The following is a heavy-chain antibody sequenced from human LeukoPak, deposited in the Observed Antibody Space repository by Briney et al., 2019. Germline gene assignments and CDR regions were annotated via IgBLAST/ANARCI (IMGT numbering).Heavy chain of an antibody. V-gene: IGHV4-59*01. D-gene: IGHD3-3*01. CDR2: IYYSGST. Sequence: PSETLSLTCTVSGGSISTSYWSWIRQPPGKGLEWIGYIYYSGSTNYNPSLKSRVTISVDTSKNHFSLRLSSVTAADTAVYYCASNDFWSGYYFWGQGTLVTVPS. J-gene: IGHJ4*02. CDR1: GGSISTSY. CDR3: ASNDFWSGYYF.